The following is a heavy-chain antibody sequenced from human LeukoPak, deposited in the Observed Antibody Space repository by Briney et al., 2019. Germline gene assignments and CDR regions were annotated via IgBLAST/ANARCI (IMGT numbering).Heavy chain of an antibody. CDR2: ISFDGSNH. CDR1: GFTFRNHA. CDR3: ARDYDASGSYTPSADY. V-gene: IGHV3-30-3*01. Sequence: GRSLRLSCAASGFTFRNHAMHWVRQAPGKGLEWVAIISFDGSNHYFADSVKGRCTISRDNSKNAVYLQMNSLRTEDTAVYYCARDYDASGSYTPSADYWGQGTQVTVSS. J-gene: IGHJ4*02. D-gene: IGHD3-10*01.